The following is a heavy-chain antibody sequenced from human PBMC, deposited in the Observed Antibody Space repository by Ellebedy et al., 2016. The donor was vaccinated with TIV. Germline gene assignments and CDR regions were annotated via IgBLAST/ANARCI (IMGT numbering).Heavy chain of an antibody. Sequence: PGGSLRLSCAASEFTFSGSAMPWVRQASGKGLEWVGRIRSKANNYATAYAASVKGRFTISRDDSKNTAYLQMNSLKTEDTAVYYCVHIVVVTATGYWGQGTLVTVSS. D-gene: IGHD2-21*02. V-gene: IGHV3-73*01. CDR2: IRSKANNYAT. CDR3: VHIVVVTATGY. CDR1: EFTFSGSA. J-gene: IGHJ4*02.